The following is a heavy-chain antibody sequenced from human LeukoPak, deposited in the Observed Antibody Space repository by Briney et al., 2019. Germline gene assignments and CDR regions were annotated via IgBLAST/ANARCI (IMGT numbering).Heavy chain of an antibody. CDR2: IYHSGST. Sequence: SETLSLTCVVSGYSISSGYFWGWIRQPPGKGLEWIGIIYHSGSTYYNPSLKSRVTISVDTSKNQFSLKLSSVTAADTAVYYCARDVESVVAATRFDPWGQGTLVTVSS. CDR1: GYSISSGYF. D-gene: IGHD2-15*01. V-gene: IGHV4-38-2*02. CDR3: ARDVESVVAATRFDP. J-gene: IGHJ5*02.